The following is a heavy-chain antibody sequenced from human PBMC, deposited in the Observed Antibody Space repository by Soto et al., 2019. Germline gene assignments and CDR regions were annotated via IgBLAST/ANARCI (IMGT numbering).Heavy chain of an antibody. D-gene: IGHD3-22*01. CDR3: ARGSSGYMALYYFDY. V-gene: IGHV4-4*02. CDR1: GGSISSSNW. Sequence: QVQLQESGPGLVKPSGTLSLTCAVSGGSISSSNWWSWVRQPPGKGLGWIGEIYHSGSTNYNPSHKGRVPISVDKSKNRCSLKLSYVTAADTAVYYCARGSSGYMALYYFDYWGQGTLVTVSS. CDR2: IYHSGST. J-gene: IGHJ4*02.